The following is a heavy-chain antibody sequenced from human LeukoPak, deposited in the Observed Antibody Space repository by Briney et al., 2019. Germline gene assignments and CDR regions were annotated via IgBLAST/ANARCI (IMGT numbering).Heavy chain of an antibody. V-gene: IGHV3-23*01. J-gene: IGHJ4*02. CDR3: AKDSSRYDFWSGSTPY. D-gene: IGHD3-3*01. CDR2: LSGSGGST. CDR1: GFTFSSYA. Sequence: GGSLRLSCAASGFTFSSYAMSWVRQAPGKGLEWVSALSGSGGSTYYADSVKGRFTISRDNSKNTLYLQMNSLRAEDTAVYYCAKDSSRYDFWSGSTPYWGQGTLVTVSS.